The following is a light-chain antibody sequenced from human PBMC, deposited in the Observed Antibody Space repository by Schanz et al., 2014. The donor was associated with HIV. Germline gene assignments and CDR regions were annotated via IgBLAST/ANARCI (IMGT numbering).Light chain of an antibody. Sequence: QSALTQPASVSGSPGQSITISCTGTSSDVGGHNYVSWYQQHPGKAPKLMIYDVSNRPSGVSNRFSGSKSGNTASLTISGLQAEDEADYYCSSYTSSSTSYVFGTGTKLTVL. CDR3: SSYTSSSTSYV. J-gene: IGLJ1*01. V-gene: IGLV2-14*03. CDR2: DVS. CDR1: SSDVGGHNY.